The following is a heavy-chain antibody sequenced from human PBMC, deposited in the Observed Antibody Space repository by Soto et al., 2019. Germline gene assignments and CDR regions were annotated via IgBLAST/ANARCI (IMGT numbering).Heavy chain of an antibody. D-gene: IGHD3-3*01. V-gene: IGHV4-4*02. J-gene: IGHJ6*02. CDR3: ARYPMEDYYRGMDV. Sequence: PXETLSLTCSVSGASISTSHYWTWVRQTPGKGLEWIGEIYHTGNTNYNPSLKSRVLLSVDKSKNHFSLRLDSVTAADTGVFYCARYPMEDYYRGMDVWGPGNTVTVSS. CDR2: IYHTGNT. CDR1: GASISTSHY.